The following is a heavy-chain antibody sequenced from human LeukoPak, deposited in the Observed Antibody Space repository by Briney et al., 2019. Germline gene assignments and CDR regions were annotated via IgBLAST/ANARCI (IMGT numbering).Heavy chain of an antibody. CDR1: GFTFSTYW. J-gene: IGHJ4*02. V-gene: IGHV3-74*01. D-gene: IGHD3-22*01. CDR3: ARGRYYYDPLDY. CDR2: INPDGTTT. Sequence: PGGSLRLSCVASGFTFSTYWMHWVRQAPGKGLVWVSRINPDGTTTTYADSVKGRFTISRDNGKNTLFLQMSSLRAEDTAVYYCARGRYYYDPLDYWGQGTLVTVSS.